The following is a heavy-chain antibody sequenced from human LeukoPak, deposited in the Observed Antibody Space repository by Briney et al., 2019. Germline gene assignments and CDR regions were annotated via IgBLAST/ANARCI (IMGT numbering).Heavy chain of an antibody. CDR3: AREASGSSDFDY. V-gene: IGHV4-39*02. CDR1: GGSISSSSYY. J-gene: IGHJ4*02. D-gene: IGHD3-10*01. CDR2: IYYSGSS. Sequence: SETLSLTCTVSGGSISSSSYYWGWIRQPPGKGLEWIGSIYYSGSSYYNPSLKSRVTISVDTSKKQFSLKLSSVTAADTAVFYCAREASGSSDFDYWGQGTLVTVSS.